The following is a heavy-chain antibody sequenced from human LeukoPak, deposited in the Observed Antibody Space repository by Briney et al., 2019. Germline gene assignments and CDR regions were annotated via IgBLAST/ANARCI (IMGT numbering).Heavy chain of an antibody. V-gene: IGHV4-39*07. CDR1: GFTFSSYE. CDR2: IYYSGST. CDR3: ARERGYSYGSDAFDI. J-gene: IGHJ3*02. Sequence: GSLRLSCAACGFTFSSYEMNWVRQPPGKGLEWIGSIYYSGSTYYNPSLKSRVTISVDTSKNQFSLKLSSVTAADTAVYYCARERGYSYGSDAFDIWGQGTMVTVSS. D-gene: IGHD5-18*01.